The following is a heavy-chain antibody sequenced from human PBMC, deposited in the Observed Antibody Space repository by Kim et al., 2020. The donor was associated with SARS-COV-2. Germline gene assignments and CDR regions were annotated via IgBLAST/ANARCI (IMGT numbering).Heavy chain of an antibody. D-gene: IGHD3-16*01. Sequence: GGSLRLSCVASGFRFSDHYMQWVRQAPGKGLEWVGRIRNKLNSYTTEYAASVKDRFTMSRDDSKSSLFLQMNRLKTEDTAVYFCAREGGLNGEPARPGNYCGLDVWGQGTTVTVSS. CDR1: GFRFSDHY. J-gene: IGHJ6*02. CDR3: AREGGLNGEPARPGNYCGLDV. V-gene: IGHV3-72*01. CDR2: IRNKLNSYTT.